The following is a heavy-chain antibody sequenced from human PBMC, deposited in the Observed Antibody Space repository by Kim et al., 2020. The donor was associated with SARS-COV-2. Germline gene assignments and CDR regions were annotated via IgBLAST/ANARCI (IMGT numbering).Heavy chain of an antibody. J-gene: IGHJ6*02. D-gene: IGHD3-10*01. V-gene: IGHV1-2*06. Sequence: ASVKVSCKASGFTFGGYYIHWVQQAPGQGLEWLGRVNPDSGGTNFAQVFQGRVSMTGDTSINTAYMELNSLTSKDTATYYCAREHFRSATYYYGMEVWGQGTTVIVSS. CDR2: VNPDSGGT. CDR1: GFTFGGYY. CDR3: AREHFRSATYYYGMEV.